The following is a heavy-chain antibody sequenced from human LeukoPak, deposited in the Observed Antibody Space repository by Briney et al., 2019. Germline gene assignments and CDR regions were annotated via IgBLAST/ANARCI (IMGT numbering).Heavy chain of an antibody. J-gene: IGHJ6*02. CDR2: ISAYNGNT. V-gene: IGHV1-18*01. CDR1: GYAFTSYD. CDR3: ASGRIYYYYYGMDV. Sequence: ASVKVSCKASGYAFTSYDINWVRQATGQGLEWMGWISAYNGNTNYAQKLQGRVTMTTDTSTSTAYMELRSLRSDDTAVYYCASGRIYYYYYGMDVWGQGTTVTVSS.